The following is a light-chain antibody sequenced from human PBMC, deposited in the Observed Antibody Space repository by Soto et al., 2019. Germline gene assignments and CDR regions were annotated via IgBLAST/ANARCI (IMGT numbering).Light chain of an antibody. CDR3: QHYNSYSEA. CDR1: QSISSW. Sequence: DILMTQSTSTLSASVGDSVTITCRTRQSISSWLAWYQQKPGKAPKLLIYKASTLTSGVPSRFSGSGSGTDFTLTISSLQPDDFATYYCQHYNSYSEAFGQGTKV. J-gene: IGKJ1*01. CDR2: KAS. V-gene: IGKV1-5*03.